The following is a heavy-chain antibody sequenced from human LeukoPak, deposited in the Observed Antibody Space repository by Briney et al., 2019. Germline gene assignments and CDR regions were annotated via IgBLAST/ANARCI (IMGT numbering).Heavy chain of an antibody. CDR3: ARTSVDTAMVTPYLD. V-gene: IGHV1-24*01. CDR2: FDPEDGET. CDR1: GYTLTELS. Sequence: ASVKVSCKVSGYTLTELSIHWVRQAPGKGRGWMGGFDPEDGETIYAQKFQGRVTMTTDPSPSTAYMALRSLRSDDTAVYYCARTSVDTAMVTPYLDWGQGTLVTVSS. J-gene: IGHJ4*02. D-gene: IGHD5-18*01.